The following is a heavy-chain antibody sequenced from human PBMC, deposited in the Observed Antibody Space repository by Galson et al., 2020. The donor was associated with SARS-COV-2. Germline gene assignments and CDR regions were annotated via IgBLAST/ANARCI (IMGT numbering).Heavy chain of an antibody. CDR3: ARDSKYHLYYYYYMDG. CDR2: INPNSGGT. V-gene: IGHV1-2*02. J-gene: IGHJ6*03. Sequence: ASVKVSCKASQYMFTDYYMHWVRQAPGQGLEWVGWINPNSGGTNYAQKFQGRVTMTRDTSISTAYMELSRLRSDDTAVYYCARDSKYHLYYYYYMDGWGKGTTVTVSS. CDR1: QYMFTDYY. D-gene: IGHD2-2*01.